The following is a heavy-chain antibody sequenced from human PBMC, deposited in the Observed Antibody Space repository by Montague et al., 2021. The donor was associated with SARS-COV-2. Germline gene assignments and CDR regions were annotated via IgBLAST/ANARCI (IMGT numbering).Heavy chain of an antibody. D-gene: IGHD6-13*01. CDR1: GGSISSSSYY. J-gene: IGHJ6*02. Sequence: SETLSLTCTVSGGSISSSSYYWGWIRQPPGKGLEWIGCIYYSGSTYYNPSLKSRVTISVDTSKNQFSLKLSSVTAAATAVYYCARGGPQQLVRLFGMDVWGQGTTVTVSS. CDR3: ARGGPQQLVRLFGMDV. V-gene: IGHV4-39*07. CDR2: IYYSGST.